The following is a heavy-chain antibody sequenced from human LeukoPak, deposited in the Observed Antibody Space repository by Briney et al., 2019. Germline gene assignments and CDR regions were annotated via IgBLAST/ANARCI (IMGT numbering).Heavy chain of an antibody. CDR2: ISRSGESK. CDR3: GRDQAISVACLTDY. Sequence: GETLRLSCAASGFTFSGFAMSWIRQAPGKGLEWVSSISRSGESKFYADSVKGRFTISRDNAKKSLYLQMNSLRAEDTAWYYCGRDQAISVACLTDYWGQGTLVIVSS. D-gene: IGHD2-15*01. CDR1: GFTFSGFA. V-gene: IGHV3-23*01. J-gene: IGHJ4*02.